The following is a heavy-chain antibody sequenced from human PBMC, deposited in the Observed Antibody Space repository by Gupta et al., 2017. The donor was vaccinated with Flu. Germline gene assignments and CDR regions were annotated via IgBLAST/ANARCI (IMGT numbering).Heavy chain of an antibody. D-gene: IGHD3-10*01. CDR3: AKDMNYGGDRYYYYYGMDV. V-gene: IGHV3-9*01. J-gene: IGHJ6*02. Sequence: EVQLVESGGGLVQPGRSLRLSCAASGFTFDDYAMNWIRQATGKGLEWVSGISLNSGSICYADSVKGRFTISRDNAKNSLYLQMNSLRAEYTALYYCAKDMNYGGDRYYYYYGMDVWGQGTTVTVSS. CDR1: GFTFDDYA. CDR2: ISLNSGSI.